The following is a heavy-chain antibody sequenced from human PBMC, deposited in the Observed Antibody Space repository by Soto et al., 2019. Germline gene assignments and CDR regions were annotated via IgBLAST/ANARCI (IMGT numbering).Heavy chain of an antibody. V-gene: IGHV3-30-3*01. CDR1: GFTFDTYG. D-gene: IGHD1-1*01. Sequence: QVHLVESGGGVAQPGRSLRLSCVASGFTFDTYGIHWVRQAPGKGLQWVALISYEGSNTYYADSVRGRFTISRDNSKNTLYLQINALRPEDTGAYYCTRVTPGNNLYYFSGLDVWGQGTSVTVSS. CDR2: ISYEGSNT. CDR3: TRVTPGNNLYYFSGLDV. J-gene: IGHJ6*02.